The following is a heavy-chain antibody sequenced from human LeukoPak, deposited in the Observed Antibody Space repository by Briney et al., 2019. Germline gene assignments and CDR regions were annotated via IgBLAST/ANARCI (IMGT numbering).Heavy chain of an antibody. CDR2: IYSGGST. Sequence: GGSLRPSCAASGFTVSSNYMSWARQAPGKGLEWVSVIYSGGSTYYADSVKGRFTISRDNSKNTLYLQMNSLRAEDTAVYYCAMSRYYYDSSGGDYWGQGTLVTVSS. J-gene: IGHJ4*02. CDR3: AMSRYYYDSSGGDY. V-gene: IGHV3-66*01. CDR1: GFTVSSNY. D-gene: IGHD3-22*01.